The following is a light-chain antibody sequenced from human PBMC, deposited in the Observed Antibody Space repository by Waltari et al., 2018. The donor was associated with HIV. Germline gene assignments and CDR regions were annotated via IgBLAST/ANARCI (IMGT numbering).Light chain of an antibody. J-gene: IGKJ2*01. CDR2: WAS. CDR1: QNVLYSSNNKNY. CDR3: QQCYSAPYT. V-gene: IGKV4-1*01. Sequence: DIVMNQSPASLAVSLGERATINCKSSQNVLYSSNNKNYLAWYQQKPGQTPKLVISWASTRESGVPDRFSGSGSGTNFTLTISSLQAEDVAVYYCQQCYSAPYTFGQGTKLEI.